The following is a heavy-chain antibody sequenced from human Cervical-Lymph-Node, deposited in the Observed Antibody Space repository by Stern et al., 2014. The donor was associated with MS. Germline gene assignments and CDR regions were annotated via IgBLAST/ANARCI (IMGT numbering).Heavy chain of an antibody. CDR2: IDWGGDK. CDR1: GFSLSTSGMC. CDR3: ARIHTVTSAFDY. J-gene: IGHJ4*02. D-gene: IGHD4-17*01. V-gene: IGHV2-70*01. Sequence: SGPALVKPTQTLTLTCTFSGFSLSTSGMCVSWIRQPPGKALEWLAHIDWGGDKYYSTSLKTRLTISKDTSKNQVVLTMTNMDPVDTATYYCARIHTVTSAFDYWGQGTLVTVSS.